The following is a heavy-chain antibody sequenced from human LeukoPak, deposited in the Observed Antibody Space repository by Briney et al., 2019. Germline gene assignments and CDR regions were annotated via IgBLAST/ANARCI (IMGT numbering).Heavy chain of an antibody. CDR3: ARERVGYCSSTSCSGAFDI. D-gene: IGHD2-2*01. CDR2: IIPIFGTA. J-gene: IGHJ3*02. V-gene: IGHV1-69*05. Sequence: GASVKVSCKASRGTFSSYAISWVRQAPGQGLEWMGGIIPIFGTANNAQKFQGRVTITTDESTGTAYMELSSLRSEDTAVYYCARERVGYCSSTSCSGAFDIWGQGTMVTVSS. CDR1: RGTFSSYA.